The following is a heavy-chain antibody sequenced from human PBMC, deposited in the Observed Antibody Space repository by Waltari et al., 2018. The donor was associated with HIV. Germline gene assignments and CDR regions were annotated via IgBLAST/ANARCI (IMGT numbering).Heavy chain of an antibody. CDR3: ARVFGYCSGSPFYFYFDI. CDR1: GDSISRSPYQ. Sequence: QLQLQESGPGLVKPSETLSLTCTVSGDSISRSPYQWGWIRQPPGKGLEWIGNINYSGSTSYNPSLKSRVTISVDTSKNQFSLSLSSVTAADTTIYYCARVFGYCSGSPFYFYFDIWGQGTLVTVSS. CDR2: INYSGST. J-gene: IGHJ4*02. D-gene: IGHD2-15*01. V-gene: IGHV4-39*01.